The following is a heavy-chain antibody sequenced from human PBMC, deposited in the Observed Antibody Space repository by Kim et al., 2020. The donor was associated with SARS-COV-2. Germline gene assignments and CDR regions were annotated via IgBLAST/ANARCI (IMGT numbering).Heavy chain of an antibody. J-gene: IGHJ4*02. Sequence: SVKSRLTINSDTSKNQFSLQLNSVTPEDTAVYYCARDHYYDSSGHYIDYWGQGTLVTVSS. CDR3: ARDHYYDSSGHYIDY. V-gene: IGHV6-1*01. D-gene: IGHD3-22*01.